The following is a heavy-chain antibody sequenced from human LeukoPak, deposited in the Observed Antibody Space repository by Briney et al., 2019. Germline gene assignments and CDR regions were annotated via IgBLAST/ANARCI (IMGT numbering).Heavy chain of an antibody. J-gene: IGHJ3*02. CDR3: ARATRPDFWSGYYTHDAFDI. Sequence: GGSLRLPCAASGFTFSSYSMNWVRQAPGKGLEWVSSISSSSSYIYYADSVKGRFTISRENAKNSLYLQMNSLRAEDTAVYYCARATRPDFWSGYYTHDAFDIWGQGTMVTVSS. D-gene: IGHD3-3*01. V-gene: IGHV3-21*01. CDR2: ISSSSSYI. CDR1: GFTFSSYS.